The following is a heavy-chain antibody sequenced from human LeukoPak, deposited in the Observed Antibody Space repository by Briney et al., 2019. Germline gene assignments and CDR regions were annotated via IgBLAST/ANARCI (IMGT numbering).Heavy chain of an antibody. J-gene: IGHJ4*02. V-gene: IGHV3-11*01. CDR3: AKVAVYSNYYFDY. CDR2: ISPSGTDI. Sequence: GGSLRLSCAVSGFTFSDTYMTWIRQAPGKGLESLSYISPSGTDISYADSVKGRFTISRDNSKNTLYLQMNSLRAEDTAVYYCAKVAVYSNYYFDYWGQGTLVTVSS. CDR1: GFTFSDTY. D-gene: IGHD4-11*01.